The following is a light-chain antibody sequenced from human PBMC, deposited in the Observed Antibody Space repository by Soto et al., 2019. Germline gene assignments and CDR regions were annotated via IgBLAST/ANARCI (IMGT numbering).Light chain of an antibody. V-gene: IGKV3-20*01. CDR1: QSVDSTY. CDR2: ATS. J-gene: IGKJ2*01. Sequence: VMTQSPLSLPVTLGQSATLSCRASQSVDSTYLAWYQQKPDQSPRLLIYATSTRAAGIPDRFSGSGSGTDFTLTISRLEPDDVAVYYCQQYDTSPPMYTFGQGTKVDIK. CDR3: QQYDTSPPMYT.